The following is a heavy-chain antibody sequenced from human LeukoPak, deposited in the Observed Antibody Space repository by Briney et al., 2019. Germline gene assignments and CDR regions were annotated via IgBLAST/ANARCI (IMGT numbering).Heavy chain of an antibody. V-gene: IGHV3-48*01. CDR1: GFTFGTYS. D-gene: IGHD3-22*01. J-gene: IGHJ4*02. CDR3: ARDPYYYDSSGYYGEGFDY. CDR2: ISSSSNTK. Sequence: PGGSLRLSCAASGFTFGTYSMNWVRQAPGKGLEWVSYISSSSNTKYYADSVKGRFTISRDNAKNSLYLQMNSLRAEDTAVYYCARDPYYYDSSGYYGEGFDYWGQGTLVTVSS.